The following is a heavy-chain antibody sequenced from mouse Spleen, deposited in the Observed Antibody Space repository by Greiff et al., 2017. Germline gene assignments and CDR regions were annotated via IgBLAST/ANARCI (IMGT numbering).Heavy chain of an antibody. V-gene: IGHV3-6*01. D-gene: IGHD2-5*01. CDR2: ISYDGSN. CDR3: AREYYSNPYFDY. J-gene: IGHJ2*01. Sequence: EVKLMESGPGLVKPSQSLSLTCSVTGYSITSGYYWNWIRQFPGNKLEWMGYISYDGSNNYNPSLKNRISITRDTSKNQFFLKLNAVTTEDTATYYCAREYYSNPYFDYWGQGTTLTVSS. CDR1: GYSITSGYY.